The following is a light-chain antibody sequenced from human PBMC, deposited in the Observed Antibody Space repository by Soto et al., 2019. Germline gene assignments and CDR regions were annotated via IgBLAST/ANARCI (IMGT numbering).Light chain of an antibody. CDR3: HQYGSSPLT. V-gene: IGKV3-20*01. Sequence: EIVLTQSPGTLSLSPGERATLSCRASQSVTSSSLAWYQQKPGQAPRPLVYGASRRATGIPDRFSGSGSGTDFTLTISRLEPQDFAMYYCHQYGSSPLTFGGGTKVEIK. CDR2: GAS. CDR1: QSVTSSS. J-gene: IGKJ4*01.